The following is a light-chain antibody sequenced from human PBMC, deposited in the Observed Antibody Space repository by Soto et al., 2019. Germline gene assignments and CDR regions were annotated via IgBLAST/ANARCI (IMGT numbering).Light chain of an antibody. CDR2: AAS. Sequence: EIVMAQTPATLSASPGERATPSCRASQSVSGDLAWYQQKPGQAPRLLIYAASTRATGIPARFSGSGSETEFTLTISSLQSEDFAVYCCQQYSNWPWTFGQGTKVDIK. CDR1: QSVSGD. V-gene: IGKV3-15*01. CDR3: QQYSNWPWT. J-gene: IGKJ1*01.